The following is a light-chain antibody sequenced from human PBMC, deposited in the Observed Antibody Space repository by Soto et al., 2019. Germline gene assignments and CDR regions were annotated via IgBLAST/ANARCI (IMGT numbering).Light chain of an antibody. CDR2: KAS. CDR3: QQYNSYPYT. CDR1: QSISGW. Sequence: DIQMTQSPSTLSASVGDRVTITCPASQSISGWLAWYQQKPGKAPKLLIYKASSLESGVPSRFSGSGSGTEFTLTISSLQPDDFATYYCQQYNSYPYTFGQGTKLEIK. V-gene: IGKV1-5*03. J-gene: IGKJ2*01.